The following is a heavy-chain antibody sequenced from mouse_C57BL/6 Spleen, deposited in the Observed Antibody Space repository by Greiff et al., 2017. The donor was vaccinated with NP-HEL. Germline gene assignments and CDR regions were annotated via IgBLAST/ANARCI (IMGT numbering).Heavy chain of an antibody. CDR1: GFTFSSYA. CDR2: ISDGGSYT. J-gene: IGHJ2*01. D-gene: IGHD1-1*01. Sequence: EVQLVESGGGLVKPGGSLKLSCAASGFTFSSYAMSWVRQTPEKRLEWVATISDGGSYTYYPDNVKGRFTISRDNAKNNLYLQMSHLKSEDTAMYYCAREYDSSYDYWGQGTTLTVSS. CDR3: AREYDSSYDY. V-gene: IGHV5-4*01.